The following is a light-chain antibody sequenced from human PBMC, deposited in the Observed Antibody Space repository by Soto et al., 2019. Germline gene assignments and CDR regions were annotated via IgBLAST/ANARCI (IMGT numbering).Light chain of an antibody. J-gene: IGKJ3*01. CDR1: QSISSY. CDR2: AAS. Sequence: DIQMTQSPSSLSASVGDRVTITCRASQSISSYLNWYQQKPGKAPKLLIYAASSLQSGVPSRFSSSGSGTDFTLTISSLQPEDVATYYCQQSYSTPRISFGPGTKVDIK. CDR3: QQSYSTPRIS. V-gene: IGKV1-39*01.